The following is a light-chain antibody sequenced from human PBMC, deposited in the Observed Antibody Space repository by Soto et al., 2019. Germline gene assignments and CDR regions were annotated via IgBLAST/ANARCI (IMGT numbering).Light chain of an antibody. CDR1: QGISSW. V-gene: IGKV1-12*01. CDR2: TAS. Sequence: DIQMTQSPSAMSASVGDRVTITCRASQGISSWLTWYQHKPGKAPKLLISTASSLQSGVPSRFSGSGSGTEFTLTISSLQPEDFATYYCQQANSFPLTFGGGTKVDIK. CDR3: QQANSFPLT. J-gene: IGKJ4*01.